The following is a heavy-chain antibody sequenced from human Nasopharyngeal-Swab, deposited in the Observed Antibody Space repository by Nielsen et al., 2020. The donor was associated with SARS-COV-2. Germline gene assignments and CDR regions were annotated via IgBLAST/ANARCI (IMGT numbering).Heavy chain of an antibody. J-gene: IGHJ6*03. CDR2: ISWNSGSI. V-gene: IGHV3-9*01. D-gene: IGHD6-19*01. Sequence: WIRQPPGKGLEWVSGISWNSGSIGYADSVKGRFTISRDNAKNSLYLQMNSLRAEDTALYYCAKDGVAVAGTGLGYYYYYCMDVWGKGTTVTVSS. CDR3: AKDGVAVAGTGLGYYYYYCMDV.